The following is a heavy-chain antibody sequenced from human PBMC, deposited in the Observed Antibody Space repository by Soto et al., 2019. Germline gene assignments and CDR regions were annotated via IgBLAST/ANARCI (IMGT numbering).Heavy chain of an antibody. CDR1: GGSISSGGYY. CDR3: AASCVACGGFNYYGMDV. J-gene: IGHJ6*02. Sequence: QVQLQESGPGLVKPSQTLSLTCTVSGGSISSGGYYWYWIRQHPGKGLEWIGYIYYSGTTYYNPSLKSRVTITVDTSKNPFSLNLSSVTAEDRAVDYCAASCVACGGFNYYGMDVWGQGTTVTVSS. D-gene: IGHD2-21*01. V-gene: IGHV4-31*03. CDR2: IYYSGTT.